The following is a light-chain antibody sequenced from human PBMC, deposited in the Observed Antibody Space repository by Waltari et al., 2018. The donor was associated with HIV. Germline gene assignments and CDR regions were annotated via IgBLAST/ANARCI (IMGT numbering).Light chain of an antibody. CDR2: EDN. J-gene: IGLJ2*01. CDR1: DLPKHI. CDR3: QSRDRDIVI. V-gene: IGLV3-1*01. Sequence: SYELTQPPSPSVSPGHTPVITCSGHDLPKHIVFWYKLKTGQPPLLIIYEDNKRPSGIPERFAGANAGNTSTLTVTMTQSVDEAEYFCQSRDRDIVIFGRGTKLIVL.